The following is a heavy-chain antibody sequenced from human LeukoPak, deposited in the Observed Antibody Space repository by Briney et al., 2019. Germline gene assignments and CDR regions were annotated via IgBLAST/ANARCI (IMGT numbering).Heavy chain of an antibody. D-gene: IGHD1-7*01. V-gene: IGHV3-53*05. CDR3: AKVRVVFNWNYAYYFDD. J-gene: IGHJ4*02. Sequence: PGGSLRLSCAASGFTVSSNYMSWVRQAPGKGLEWVSVIYSGGSTYYADSVKGRFTISRDNSKNTLYLQMNSLRAEDTAVYYCAKVRVVFNWNYAYYFDDWGQGTLVTVSS. CDR2: IYSGGST. CDR1: GFTVSSNY.